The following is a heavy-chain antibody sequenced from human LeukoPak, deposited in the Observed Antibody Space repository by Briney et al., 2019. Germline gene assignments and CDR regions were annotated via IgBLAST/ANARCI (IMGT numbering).Heavy chain of an antibody. Sequence: SETLSLTCAVYGGSFSGYYWSWIRQPPGKGLEWIGEINHSGSTYYNPSLKSRVTISVDTSKNQFSLKLSSVTAADTAVYYCARGLYSYYYYGMDVWGQGTTVTVSS. CDR1: GGSFSGYY. J-gene: IGHJ6*02. D-gene: IGHD1-26*01. V-gene: IGHV4-34*01. CDR2: INHSGST. CDR3: ARGLYSYYYYGMDV.